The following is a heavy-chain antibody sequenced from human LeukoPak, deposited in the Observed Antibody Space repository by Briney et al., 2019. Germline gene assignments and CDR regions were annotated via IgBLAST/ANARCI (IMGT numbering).Heavy chain of an antibody. CDR1: GFTFSSYW. Sequence: PGGSLRLSCVASGFTFSSYWMSWVRQTPGKGLEWVANIKEDGSEKYYVDSVKGRFTISRDNAKNSLFLQMNSLRAEDTAVYYCARHYNWAFDIWGQGTMVTVSS. CDR3: ARHYNWAFDI. V-gene: IGHV3-7*04. CDR2: IKEDGSEK. D-gene: IGHD5-24*01. J-gene: IGHJ3*02.